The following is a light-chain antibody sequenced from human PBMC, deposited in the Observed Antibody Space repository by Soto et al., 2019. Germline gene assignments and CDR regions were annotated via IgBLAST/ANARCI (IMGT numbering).Light chain of an antibody. CDR1: QGISNY. V-gene: IGKV1-27*01. CDR3: QRYNGAPHT. Sequence: DIRMTQSPSSLSASVGDRVTITCRASQGISNYLAWYQQKPGKVPKLLIYAASTLQSGVPSRFSGSGSGTDFTLTIGGRQPEEVATDCCQRYNGAPHTFGPGTKGDIK. J-gene: IGKJ3*01. CDR2: AAS.